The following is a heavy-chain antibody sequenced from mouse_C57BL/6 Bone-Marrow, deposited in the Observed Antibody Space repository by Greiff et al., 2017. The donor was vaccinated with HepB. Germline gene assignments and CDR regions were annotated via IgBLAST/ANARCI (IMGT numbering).Heavy chain of an antibody. D-gene: IGHD2-3*01. J-gene: IGHJ2*01. V-gene: IGHV10-1*01. CDR2: IRSKSNNYAT. Sequence: EVQLVESGGGLVQPKGSLKLSCAASGFSFNTYAMNWVRQAPGKGLEWVARIRSKSNNYATYYADSVKDRFTISRDDSESMLYLQMNNLKTEDTAMYYCVRQHDGYYLGLFDYWGQGTTLTVSS. CDR3: VRQHDGYYLGLFDY. CDR1: GFSFNTYA.